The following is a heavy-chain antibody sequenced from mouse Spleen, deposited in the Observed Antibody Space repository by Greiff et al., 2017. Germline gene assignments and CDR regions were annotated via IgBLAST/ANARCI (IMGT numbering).Heavy chain of an antibody. CDR3: ARRPNYYGSSLYYFDY. CDR2: ISSGGSYT. Sequence: EVTLVESGGGLVKPGGSLKLSCAASGFTFSSYAMSWVRQTPEKRLEWVATISSGGSYTYYPDSVKGRFTISRDNAKNTLYLQMSSLRSEDTAMYYCARRPNYYGSSLYYFDYWGQGTTLTVSS. CDR1: GFTFSSYA. V-gene: IGHV5-9-1*01. J-gene: IGHJ2*01. D-gene: IGHD1-1*01.